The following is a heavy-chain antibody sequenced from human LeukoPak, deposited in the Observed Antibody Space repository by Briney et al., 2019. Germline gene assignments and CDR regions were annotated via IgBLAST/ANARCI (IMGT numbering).Heavy chain of an antibody. Sequence: GGSLRLSCAASGFTFSSYPMTWVRQAPGKGLDGFSAISGSDGRTNYADSVKGRFTISRDNSKNTLYLQVNSLRAEDTAVYYCAKDRVGATYNWFGPWGQGTLVTVSS. CDR3: AKDRVGATYNWFGP. CDR2: ISGSDGRT. J-gene: IGHJ5*02. CDR1: GFTFSSYP. V-gene: IGHV3-23*01. D-gene: IGHD1-26*01.